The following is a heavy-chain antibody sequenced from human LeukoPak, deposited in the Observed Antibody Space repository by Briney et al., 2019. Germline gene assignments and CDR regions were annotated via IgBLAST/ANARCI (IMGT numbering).Heavy chain of an antibody. D-gene: IGHD5-12*01. CDR3: ARCDTRSGSGFQCYCFDI. J-gene: IGHJ3*02. CDR2: ISSSGSVR. Sequence: GGSLRLSCAASGFTFSSYEMNWVRQAPGKGLEWVSYISSSGSVRYYAESVRGRFTISRDNAKNSLYLQMNSLRAEDAAVYHCARCDTRSGSGFQCYCFDIWGQGTMVTVSS. V-gene: IGHV3-48*03. CDR1: GFTFSSYE.